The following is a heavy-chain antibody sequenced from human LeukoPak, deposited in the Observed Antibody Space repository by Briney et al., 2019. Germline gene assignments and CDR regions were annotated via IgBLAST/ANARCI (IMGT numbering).Heavy chain of an antibody. D-gene: IGHD5-18*01. CDR2: IYYSGST. Sequence: SETLSLTCTVSGGSISSYYWSWIRQPPGKGLEWIGYIYYSGSTNYNPSLKSRVTMSVDTSKNRLSLELSSVTAADTAVYYCARLRVDIAMIHFDYWGQGTLVIVSS. J-gene: IGHJ4*02. CDR1: GGSISSYY. CDR3: ARLRVDIAMIHFDY. V-gene: IGHV4-59*08.